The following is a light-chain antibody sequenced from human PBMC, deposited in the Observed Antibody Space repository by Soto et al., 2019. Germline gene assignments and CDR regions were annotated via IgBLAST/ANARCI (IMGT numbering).Light chain of an antibody. CDR3: ISYAGSNKPA. CDR1: SSDVGGYNY. J-gene: IGLJ2*01. Sequence: QSALTQPPSASGSPGQSVAISCSGTSSDVGGYNYVSWYQQHPGKAPKLMIYDVNKRPSGVPDRFSGSKSGHTASLTVSGLQAADEADYYCISYAGSNKPAFGGGTKLTVL. V-gene: IGLV2-8*01. CDR2: DVN.